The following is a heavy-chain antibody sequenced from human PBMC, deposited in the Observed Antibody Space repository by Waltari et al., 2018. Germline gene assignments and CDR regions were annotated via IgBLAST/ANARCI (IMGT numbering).Heavy chain of an antibody. CDR3: ARHVRKQGLPTRGTFDY. Sequence: QLQLQESGPGLVKPSETLSLTCTVPGGSISSSSYYWGWIRQPPGKGLEWIGSSYYSGSTYHNPSLERRVTISVNTSQNQFSLELSSVTAADTAVYYCARHVRKQGLPTRGTFDYWGQGTLVTVSS. V-gene: IGHV4-39*01. CDR1: GGSISSSSYY. D-gene: IGHD6-19*01. J-gene: IGHJ4*02. CDR2: SYYSGST.